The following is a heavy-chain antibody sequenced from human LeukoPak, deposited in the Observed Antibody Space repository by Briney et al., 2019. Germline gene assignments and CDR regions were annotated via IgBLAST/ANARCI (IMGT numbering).Heavy chain of an antibody. V-gene: IGHV4-4*08. CDR2: IYTSGST. J-gene: IGHJ4*02. D-gene: IGHD3-22*01. CDR1: GGSISNYY. Sequence: PSETLSLTCTVSGGSISNYYWSWIRQPPGKGLEWIGRIYTSGSTNYNPSLKSRVTISVDTSKNQFSLKLSSVTAADTAVYYCARASYYYDSSGYFYFDYWGQGTLVTVSS. CDR3: ARASYYYDSSGYFYFDY.